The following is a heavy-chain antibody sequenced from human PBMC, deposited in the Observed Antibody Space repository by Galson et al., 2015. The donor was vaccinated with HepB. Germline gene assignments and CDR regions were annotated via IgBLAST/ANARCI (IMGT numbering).Heavy chain of an antibody. J-gene: IGHJ3*02. Sequence: SVKVSCKASGYTFTSYAMHWVRQAPGQRLEWMGWINAGNGNTKYSQKFQGRVTITRDTSASTAYMELSSLRSEDTAVYYCARQYYYDSSGFDAFDIWGQGTMVTVSS. V-gene: IGHV1-3*01. CDR2: INAGNGNT. CDR3: ARQYYYDSSGFDAFDI. CDR1: GYTFTSYA. D-gene: IGHD3-22*01.